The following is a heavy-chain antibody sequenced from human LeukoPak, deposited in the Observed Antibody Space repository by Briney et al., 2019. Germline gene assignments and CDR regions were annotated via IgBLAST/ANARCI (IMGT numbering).Heavy chain of an antibody. CDR3: ARDRGYFDN. CDR1: GFTFSGYW. Sequence: PGGSLRLSCAASGFTFSGYWMHWVRQAPGKGLEWLSSITSSSNYIYYADSVKGRFTISRDNVQNSLYLQMNSLRAEDTAMYYCARDRGYFDNWGQGTLVTVSS. CDR2: ITSSSNYI. V-gene: IGHV3-21*01. J-gene: IGHJ4*02.